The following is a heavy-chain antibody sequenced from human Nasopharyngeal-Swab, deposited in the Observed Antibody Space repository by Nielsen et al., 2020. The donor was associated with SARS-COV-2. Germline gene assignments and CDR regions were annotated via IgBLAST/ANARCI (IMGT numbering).Heavy chain of an antibody. Sequence: SVKVSCKSSGTTLITFGLSWVRQAPGQGLEWVGGFIPVFGTINYAQRFLGRVTIAADESTTTAYMDLRGLRSDDTAIYYCTRWGYNYTYWGQGTLVTVSS. CDR2: FIPVFGTI. CDR3: TRWGYNYTY. CDR1: GTTLITFG. D-gene: IGHD5-24*01. J-gene: IGHJ4*02. V-gene: IGHV1-69*13.